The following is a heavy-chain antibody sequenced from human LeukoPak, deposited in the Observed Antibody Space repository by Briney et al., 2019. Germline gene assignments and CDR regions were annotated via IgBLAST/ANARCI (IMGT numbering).Heavy chain of an antibody. V-gene: IGHV4-4*02. Sequence: PSGTLSLTCAVSGGSISSSNWWSWVRQPPGKGLEWIGEIYHSGSTYYNPSLKSRVTISVDTSKNQFSLKLSSVTAADTAVYYCARVSPPIKTTWEYYFDYWGQGTLVTVSS. CDR2: IYHSGST. CDR1: GGSISSSNW. J-gene: IGHJ4*02. CDR3: ARVSPPIKTTWEYYFDY. D-gene: IGHD4-11*01.